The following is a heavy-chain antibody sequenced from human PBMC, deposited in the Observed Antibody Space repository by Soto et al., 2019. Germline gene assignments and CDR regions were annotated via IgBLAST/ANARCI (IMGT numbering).Heavy chain of an antibody. CDR3: ATFGIYDFWSGYLHRDAFDV. Sequence: GGSLRLCCTASGFLFSSYGLHWVRQAPGKGLEWVGIVSYDGSDSYYADSVKGRFTISRDNSNKTMSLQMNSLRTEDTALYYCATFGIYDFWSGYLHRDAFDVWGQGTMVTVSS. V-gene: IGHV3-30*03. CDR1: GFLFSSYG. J-gene: IGHJ3*01. D-gene: IGHD3-3*01. CDR2: VSYDGSDS.